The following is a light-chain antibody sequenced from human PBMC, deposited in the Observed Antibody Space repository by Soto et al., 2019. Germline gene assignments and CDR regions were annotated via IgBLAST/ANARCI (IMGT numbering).Light chain of an antibody. V-gene: IGKV3-20*01. J-gene: IGKJ4*01. CDR3: QQYGVSPT. CDR1: QSVKSTY. CDR2: GAS. Sequence: ELVLTQSPVTLSLSPGERATLSCRASQSVKSTYLAWYQKKPGQAPRLLIYGASSRATGIPDRFSGSGSGTDFTLSISRLEPEDFAVYYCQQYGVSPTFGGGTKVDI.